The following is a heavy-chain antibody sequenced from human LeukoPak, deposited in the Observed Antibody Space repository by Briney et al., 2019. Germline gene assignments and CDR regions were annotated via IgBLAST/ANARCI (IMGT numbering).Heavy chain of an antibody. D-gene: IGHD3-10*01. Sequence: GGSRRLSCAVSGFTFSGYAMSWVRLTPGKGLEWVAKINQDGSDMYYVDSVKGRFFVSRDNARNLVYLQMNSLRVDDTAVYYCARDFPGIGRGTFDFWGQGTIIIVSS. J-gene: IGHJ3*01. V-gene: IGHV3-7*03. CDR1: GFTFSGYA. CDR2: INQDGSDM. CDR3: ARDFPGIGRGTFDF.